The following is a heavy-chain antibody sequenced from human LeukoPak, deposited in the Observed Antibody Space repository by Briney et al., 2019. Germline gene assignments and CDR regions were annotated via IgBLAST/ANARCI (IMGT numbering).Heavy chain of an antibody. V-gene: IGHV3-53*04. J-gene: IGHJ6*02. CDR3: ARDMGDYYGMDV. D-gene: IGHD3-10*01. CDR1: GFTFSSYW. Sequence: GGSLRLSCAASGFTFSSYWMSWVRQAPGKGLEWVSVIYSGGSTYYADSVKGRFTISRHNSKNTLYLQMNSLRAEDTAVYYCARDMGDYYGMDVWGQGTTVTVSS. CDR2: IYSGGST.